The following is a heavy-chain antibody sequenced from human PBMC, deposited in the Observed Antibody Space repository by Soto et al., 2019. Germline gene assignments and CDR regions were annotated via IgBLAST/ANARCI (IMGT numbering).Heavy chain of an antibody. J-gene: IGHJ6*02. V-gene: IGHV1-3*01. CDR1: GYTFTSYA. D-gene: IGHD3-10*01. CDR3: SRDPSGYYCMDV. CDR2: INAGNGNT. Sequence: QVQLVQSGAEVKKPGASVKVSCKASGYTFTSYAMHWVRQAPGQRLEWMGWINAGNGNTKYSQKFQGRVTITRDTAAITAYMELSSLRSEDTAVYYCSRDPSGYYCMDVWGQGTTVTVSS.